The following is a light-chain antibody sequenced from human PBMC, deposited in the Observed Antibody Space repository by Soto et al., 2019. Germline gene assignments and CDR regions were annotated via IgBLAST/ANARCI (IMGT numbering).Light chain of an antibody. CDR1: QSVSTF. Sequence: EIVLTQSPATLSLSPGERATLSCRASQSVSTFLAWYQQKPGQAPRLLIYDASKRVTGIPARFSGSGSGTDLTLTISSLEPEDSEVYYCQQRSSWPLTFGGGTKVDIK. V-gene: IGKV3-11*01. CDR2: DAS. J-gene: IGKJ4*01. CDR3: QQRSSWPLT.